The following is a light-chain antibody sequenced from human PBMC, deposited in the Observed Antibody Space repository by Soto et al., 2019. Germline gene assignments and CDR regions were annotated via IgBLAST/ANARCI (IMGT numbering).Light chain of an antibody. CDR2: EVT. CDR3: AVWDDSLSGML. CDR1: SGDIGSYNR. J-gene: IGLJ2*01. V-gene: IGLV2-14*01. Sequence: QSALTQPASVSGSPGQSITISCTGTSGDIGSYNRVSWYQQHPGKAPKLIIYEVTDRPSGVSNRFSGSKSGNTASLTISGLQAEDEAEYYCAVWDDSLSGMLFGGGTKLTVL.